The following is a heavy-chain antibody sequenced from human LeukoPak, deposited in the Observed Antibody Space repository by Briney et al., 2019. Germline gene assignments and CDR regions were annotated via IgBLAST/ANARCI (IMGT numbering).Heavy chain of an antibody. V-gene: IGHV3-23*01. Sequence: GGSLRLSCAASGFTFSSYAMSWVRQAPGKGLERVSTISGSGGSTYYADSVKGRFTISRDSSKNTLYLQMNSLRAEDTAVYYCAKDRTYYYESRGYFDYWGQGTLVTVSS. CDR1: GFTFSSYA. J-gene: IGHJ4*02. D-gene: IGHD3-22*01. CDR2: ISGSGGST. CDR3: AKDRTYYYESRGYFDY.